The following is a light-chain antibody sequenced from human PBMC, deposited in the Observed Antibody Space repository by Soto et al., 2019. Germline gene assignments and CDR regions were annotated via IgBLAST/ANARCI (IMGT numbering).Light chain of an antibody. V-gene: IGKV3-11*01. CDR2: QTS. CDR3: HQRQSWPRP. J-gene: IGKJ1*01. Sequence: EIVLTQSPATLSSFPGDRVTLSCRASQYINTRLAWYQHRPGQAPRLLIYQTSIRAAGIPARFGASGSGTDFTLTISDVQPEDFALYHCHQRQSWPRPFGQVTKVDIK. CDR1: QYINTR.